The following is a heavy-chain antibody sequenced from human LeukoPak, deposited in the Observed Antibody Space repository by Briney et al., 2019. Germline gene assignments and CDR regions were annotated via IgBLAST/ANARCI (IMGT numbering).Heavy chain of an antibody. Sequence: GGSLRLSCAASGFTFSIYAMSWVRQAPGKGLEWVSGISGSGGNTYYADSVKGRFTISRDNSKNTLYLQMNSLRAEDTAVYYCAKDQGASLRWYFDYWGQGTLVTVSS. CDR1: GFTFSIYA. CDR2: ISGSGGNT. V-gene: IGHV3-23*01. D-gene: IGHD4-23*01. J-gene: IGHJ4*02. CDR3: AKDQGASLRWYFDY.